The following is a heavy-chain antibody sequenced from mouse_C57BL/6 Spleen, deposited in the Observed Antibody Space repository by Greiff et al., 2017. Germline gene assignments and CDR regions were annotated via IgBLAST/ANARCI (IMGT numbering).Heavy chain of an antibody. V-gene: IGHV1-53*01. D-gene: IGHD1-1*01. J-gene: IGHJ4*01. CDR2: INPSNGGT. CDR3: ARTAVVAEENAMDD. Sequence: VQLQQPGTELVKPGASVQLSCKASGYTFTSYWMHWVKQRPGQGLEWIGNINPSNGGTNYNEKFKSKATLTVDKSSSTAYMPLSRLASEDSTVYYCARTAVVAEENAMDDWGQGTSATVSS. CDR1: GYTFTSYW.